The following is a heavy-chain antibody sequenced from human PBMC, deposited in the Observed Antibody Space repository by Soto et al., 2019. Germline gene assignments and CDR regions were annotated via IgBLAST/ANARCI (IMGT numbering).Heavy chain of an antibody. CDR2: ISSSGDIP. CDR1: GFTFTTYA. CDR3: AKVNSIVGDGDHDY. V-gene: IGHV3-23*01. Sequence: EVQLLESGGGLVQPGGSLRLSCAASGFTFTTYAMSWVHQPPGKGLGWVSGISSSGDIPYYADSVKGRFTISRDQSKKTVYLQMNSLRAEDTALYYCAKVNSIVGDGDHDYWGQGTLVSVSS. D-gene: IGHD4-17*01. J-gene: IGHJ4*02.